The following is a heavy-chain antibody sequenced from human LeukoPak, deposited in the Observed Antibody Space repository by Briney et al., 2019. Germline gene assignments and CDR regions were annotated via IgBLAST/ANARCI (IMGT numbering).Heavy chain of an antibody. CDR3: ARDIDVAAAGNPFEY. CDR1: GFPFSTYA. V-gene: IGHV3-23*01. CDR2: ISGSGTTS. Sequence: GGSLRLSCAASGFPFSTYAMSWVRQAPGKGLEWVSAISGSGTTSYYADSVKGHFTISRDNSKNTLYLQMNSLRAEDTAVYYCARDIDVAAAGNPFEYWGQGTLVTVS. J-gene: IGHJ4*02. D-gene: IGHD6-13*01.